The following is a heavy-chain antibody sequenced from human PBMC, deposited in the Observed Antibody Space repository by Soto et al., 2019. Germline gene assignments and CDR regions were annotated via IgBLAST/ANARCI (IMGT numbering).Heavy chain of an antibody. CDR1: GGSISSYY. J-gene: IGHJ5*02. V-gene: IGHV4-59*01. Sequence: SETLSLTCTVSGGSISSYYWSWIRQPPGKGLEWIGYIYYSGSTNYNPSLKSRVTISVDTSKNQFSLKLSSVTAADTAVYYCARAATNYDILTGYYKGDNWFDPWGQRTLVTVSS. D-gene: IGHD3-9*01. CDR2: IYYSGST. CDR3: ARAATNYDILTGYYKGDNWFDP.